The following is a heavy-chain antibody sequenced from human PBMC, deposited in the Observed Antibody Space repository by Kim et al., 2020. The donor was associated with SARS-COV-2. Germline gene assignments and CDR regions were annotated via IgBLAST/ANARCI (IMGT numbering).Heavy chain of an antibody. D-gene: IGHD6-19*01. Sequence: GGSLRLSCAASGFTFSSYWMHWVRQAPGKGLVWVSRINSDGSSTSYADSVKGRFTISRDNAKNTLYLQMNSLRAEDTAVYYCARDRVKQLLDWYFDLWGRGALVTVSS. CDR1: GFTFSSYW. CDR3: ARDRVKQLLDWYFDL. V-gene: IGHV3-74*01. CDR2: INSDGSST. J-gene: IGHJ2*01.